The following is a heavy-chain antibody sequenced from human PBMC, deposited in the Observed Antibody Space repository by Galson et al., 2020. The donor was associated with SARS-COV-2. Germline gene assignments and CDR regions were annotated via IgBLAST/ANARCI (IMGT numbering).Heavy chain of an antibody. CDR3: ARDKTWSLDI. CDR2: LNKDSRSV. J-gene: IGHJ3*02. CDR1: GFTFSDYD. D-gene: IGHD2-8*02. Sequence: GGSLRLSCAASGFTFSDYDMHWARQAPGKGLEWISFLNKDSRSVYYADSVRGRFTISRDNADRALYLQMNSLSVEDTAVYYCARDKTWSLDIWGQGTMVTVSS. V-gene: IGHV3-48*01.